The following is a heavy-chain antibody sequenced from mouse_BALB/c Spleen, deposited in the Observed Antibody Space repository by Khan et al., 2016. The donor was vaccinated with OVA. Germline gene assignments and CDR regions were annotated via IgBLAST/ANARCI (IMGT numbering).Heavy chain of an antibody. Sequence: EVQLQESGPGLVKSSQSLSLTCTVTGYSITSDYAWNWIRQFPGNKLEWMGYISYSGRTSYNPSLKSRISITRDTSKNQFFLQLNSVTTEDTATYYCARSVTITTVVATDFDYWGQGTTLTVSS. J-gene: IGHJ2*01. D-gene: IGHD1-1*01. CDR2: ISYSGRT. CDR1: GYSITSDYA. V-gene: IGHV3-2*02. CDR3: ARSVTITTVVATDFDY.